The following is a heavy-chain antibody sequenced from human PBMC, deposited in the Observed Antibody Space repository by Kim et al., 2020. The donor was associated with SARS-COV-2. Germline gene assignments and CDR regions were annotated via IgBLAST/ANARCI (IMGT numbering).Heavy chain of an antibody. D-gene: IGHD2-2*01. CDR3: ADPLLPDY. CDR2: ISNDGGTK. V-gene: IGHV3-30*03. Sequence: GGSLRLSCVGSGFTFSTSGLHWVRQAPGKGLEWVAVISNDGGTKYYADSVKGRFTISRDNSKNTVYLQMNSLTIDDTAVYYCADPLLPDYWGQGTPVIVS. J-gene: IGHJ4*02. CDR1: GFTFSTSG.